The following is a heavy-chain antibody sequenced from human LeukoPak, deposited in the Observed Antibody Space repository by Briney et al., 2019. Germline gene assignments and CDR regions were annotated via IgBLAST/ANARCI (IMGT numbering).Heavy chain of an antibody. D-gene: IGHD4-17*01. V-gene: IGHV3-23*01. J-gene: IGHJ3*02. CDR1: GFTFSSYA. CDR2: ISGSGGST. CDR3: AKEHSYGDYGHDAFDI. Sequence: PGGSLRLSCAASGFTFSSYAMSWVRQAPGKGLEWVSAISGSGGSTYYADSVKGRFTISRDNSKNTLYLQMNSLRAEDTAVYYCAKEHSYGDYGHDAFDIWGQGTMVTVSS.